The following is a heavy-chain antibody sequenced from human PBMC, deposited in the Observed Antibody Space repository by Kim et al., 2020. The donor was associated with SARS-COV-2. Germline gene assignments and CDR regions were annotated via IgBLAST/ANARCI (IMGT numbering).Heavy chain of an antibody. V-gene: IGHV4-59*02. Sequence: SETLSLTCSVSSGSVETYYWSWIRQSPGKGLEWIGYIYSSGNTEYNPSFKSRVTISVDTSMKQFSLKLSSVTAADTAVYYCAGGGYSASWYAGIFDYWG. CDR2: IYSSGNT. J-gene: IGHJ4*01. CDR3: AGGGYSASWYAGIFDY. D-gene: IGHD6-13*01. CDR1: SGSVETYY.